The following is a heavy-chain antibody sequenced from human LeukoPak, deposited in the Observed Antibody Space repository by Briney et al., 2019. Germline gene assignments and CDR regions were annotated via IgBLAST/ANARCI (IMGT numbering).Heavy chain of an antibody. J-gene: IGHJ4*02. CDR3: ARDDYSSSSVY. Sequence: GGSLRPSCAVSGFIVSSNYMTWVRQAPGKGLEWVSVIYSGGRTYYADSVKGRFTTSRDNSKNTLYLQRNSLRAEDTAVYYCARDDYSSSSVYWGQGTLVTVSS. CDR1: GFIVSSNY. CDR2: IYSGGRT. D-gene: IGHD6-6*01. V-gene: IGHV3-66*01.